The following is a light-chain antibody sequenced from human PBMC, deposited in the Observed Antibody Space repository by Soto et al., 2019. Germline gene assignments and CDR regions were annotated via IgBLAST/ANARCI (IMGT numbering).Light chain of an antibody. CDR2: KAS. V-gene: IGKV1-5*03. J-gene: IGKJ1*01. CDR1: QSISTW. CDR3: QQYKSYSWT. Sequence: DLQMTQSPSTLSASVGDRVTITCRASQSISTWLAWYQQKPGKAPNLLIYKASTLESGVPSRFSGSGSGTEFTLNISGLQPDDFATYYCQQYKSYSWTFGQGTKVESK.